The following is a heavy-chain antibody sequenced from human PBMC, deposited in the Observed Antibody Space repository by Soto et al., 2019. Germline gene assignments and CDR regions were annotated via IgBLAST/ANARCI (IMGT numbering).Heavy chain of an antibody. Sequence: GGSLRLSCVGSGFTFSTYSINWVRQAPGKGLEWVSSISSRSDIYYADSVKGRFTISRDNAKNSVSLQMNSLRAEDTAVYYCAREYTAWPLAYGLDVWGQGTLVTVSS. CDR1: GFTFSTYS. V-gene: IGHV3-21*01. D-gene: IGHD4-17*01. J-gene: IGHJ4*02. CDR2: ISSRSDI. CDR3: AREYTAWPLAYGLDV.